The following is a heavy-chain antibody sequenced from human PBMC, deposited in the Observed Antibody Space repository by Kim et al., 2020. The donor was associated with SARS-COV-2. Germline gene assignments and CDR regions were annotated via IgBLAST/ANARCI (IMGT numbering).Heavy chain of an antibody. Sequence: GGSLRLSCAASGFTFSSYWMSWVRQAPGKGLEWVAYIRQDGVDKFYVDSVKGRFTISRDNAKKSLYLQMNSLSAEDTAVYYCARKREPGGKGTLVTVSS. CDR2: IRQDGVDK. CDR3: ARKREP. CDR1: GFTFSSYW. D-gene: IGHD1-1*01. V-gene: IGHV3-7*01. J-gene: IGHJ4*02.